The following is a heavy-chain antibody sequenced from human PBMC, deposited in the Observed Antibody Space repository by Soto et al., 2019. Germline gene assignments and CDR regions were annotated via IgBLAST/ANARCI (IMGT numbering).Heavy chain of an antibody. J-gene: IGHJ6*03. CDR3: ARGRSGYCSGGSCYYYYYYMDV. CDR2: INHSGST. Sequence: SETLSLTCAVYGGSFSGYYWSWIRQPPGKGLEWIGEINHSGSTNYNPSLKSRVTISVDTSKNQFSLKLSSVTAADTAVYYCARGRSGYCSGGSCYYYYYYMDVWGKGTTVTVSS. CDR1: GGSFSGYY. V-gene: IGHV4-34*01. D-gene: IGHD2-15*01.